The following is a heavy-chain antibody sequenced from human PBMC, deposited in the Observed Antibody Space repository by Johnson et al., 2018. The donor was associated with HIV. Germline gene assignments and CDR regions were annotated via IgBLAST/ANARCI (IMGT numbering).Heavy chain of an antibody. D-gene: IGHD3-10*01. CDR1: GFTFDDYT. CDR2: IWYDGTNK. Sequence: QVQLVESGGVVVQPGRSLRLSCAASGFTFDDYTMHWVRPAPGKGLEWVAVIWYDGTNKYYADSVKGRFSISRDNSKNTLYLQMNSLRAEDTAVYYCAKDRVRGGAFEIGGQGTTVIVSS. V-gene: IGHV3-33*06. J-gene: IGHJ3*02. CDR3: AKDRVRGGAFEI.